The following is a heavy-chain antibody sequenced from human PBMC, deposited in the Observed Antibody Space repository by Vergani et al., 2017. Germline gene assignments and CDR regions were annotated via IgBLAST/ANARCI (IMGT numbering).Heavy chain of an antibody. CDR1: GGSISSGGYS. D-gene: IGHD3-9*01. CDR2: IYYSGST. J-gene: IGHJ3*02. CDR3: AASLTGAFDI. V-gene: IGHV4-31*11. Sequence: QLQLQESGSGLVKPSQTLSLTCAVSGGSISSGGYSWSWIRQHPGKGLEWIGYIYYSGSTYYNPSLKSRVTISVDTSKNQFSLKLSSVTAADTAVYYCAASLTGAFDIWGQGTMVTVSS.